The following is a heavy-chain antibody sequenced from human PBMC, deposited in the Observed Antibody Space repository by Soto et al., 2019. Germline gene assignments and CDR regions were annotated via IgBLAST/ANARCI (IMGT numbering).Heavy chain of an antibody. J-gene: IGHJ5*02. CDR2: ISYDGSNK. V-gene: IGHV3-30-3*01. Sequence: QVQLVESGGGVVQPGRSLRLSCAASGFTFSSYAMHWVRQAPGKGLEWVAVISYDGSNKYYADSVKGRFTISRDNSKNTLYLQMNSLRAEDTAVYYCARGRLIAAAGTLKRALNWFDPWGQGTLVTVSS. D-gene: IGHD6-13*01. CDR1: GFTFSSYA. CDR3: ARGRLIAAAGTLKRALNWFDP.